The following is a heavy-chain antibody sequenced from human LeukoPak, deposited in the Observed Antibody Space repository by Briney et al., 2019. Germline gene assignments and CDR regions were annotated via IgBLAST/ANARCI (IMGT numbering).Heavy chain of an antibody. CDR1: GFTFSSYA. Sequence: GGSLRLSCAASGFTFSSYAMSWVRQAPGKGLEWVSAISGSGGSTYYADSVKGRFTISRDNSKNTLYLQMNSLRAEDTAVYYCAKITMVRGVIISEDYWGQGTLVAVSS. J-gene: IGHJ4*02. CDR2: ISGSGGST. CDR3: AKITMVRGVIISEDY. V-gene: IGHV3-23*01. D-gene: IGHD3-10*01.